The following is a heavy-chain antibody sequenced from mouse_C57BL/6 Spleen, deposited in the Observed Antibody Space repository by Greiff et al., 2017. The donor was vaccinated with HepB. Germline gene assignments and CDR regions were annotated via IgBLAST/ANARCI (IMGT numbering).Heavy chain of an antibody. CDR1: GYAFSSSW. CDR2: IYPGDGDT. D-gene: IGHD2-2*01. Sequence: VKLMESGPELVKPGASVKISCKASGYAFSSSWMNWVKQRPGKGLEWIGRIYPGDGDTNYNGKFKGKATLTADKSSSTAYMQLSSLTSEDSAVYFCARGVTTGEYYFDYWGQGTTLTVSS. CDR3: ARGVTTGEYYFDY. V-gene: IGHV1-82*01. J-gene: IGHJ2*01.